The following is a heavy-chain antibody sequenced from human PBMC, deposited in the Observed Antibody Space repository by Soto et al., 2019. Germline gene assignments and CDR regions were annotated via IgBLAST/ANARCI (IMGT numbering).Heavy chain of an antibody. V-gene: IGHV4-39*07. J-gene: IGHJ4*02. CDR1: GGSISSSNYY. CDR3: ARDKITGLFDY. D-gene: IGHD2-8*02. Sequence: SETLSLTCTVSGGSISSSNYYRAWIRQPPGKGLEWIGKIHHTGSTNYNPSLKSRVTISVDTSKNQFSLKLTSVTAADTAVYYCARDKITGLFDYWGQGTLVTVSS. CDR2: IHHTGST.